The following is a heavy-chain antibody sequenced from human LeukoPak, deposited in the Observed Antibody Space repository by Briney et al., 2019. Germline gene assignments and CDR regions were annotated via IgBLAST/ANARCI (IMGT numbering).Heavy chain of an antibody. CDR2: VFYTGKT. CDR3: ARVFDS. J-gene: IGHJ4*02. V-gene: IGHV4-39*07. Sequence: PSETLSLTCTVSGGSVSTSDYYWGWIRQSPVKGLEWIGDVFYTGKTNYNPSLRGRATISIDTSKNQFSLKLTHVTAADSAVYYCARVFDSWGQGTLVTVSS. CDR1: GGSVSTSDYY.